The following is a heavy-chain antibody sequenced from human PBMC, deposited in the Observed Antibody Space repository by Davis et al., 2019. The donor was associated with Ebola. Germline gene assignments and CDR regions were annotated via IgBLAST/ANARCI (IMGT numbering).Heavy chain of an antibody. J-gene: IGHJ4*02. CDR2: IYYSGST. CDR1: GFTFSSYG. V-gene: IGHV4-59*08. D-gene: IGHD5-24*01. CDR3: ARLADGYSDFYFDY. Sequence: ESLKISCAASGFTFSSYGMHWIRQPPGKGLEWIGYIYYSGSTNYNPSLKSRVTISVDTSKNQFSLKLSSVTAADTAVYYCARLADGYSDFYFDYWGQGTLVTVSS.